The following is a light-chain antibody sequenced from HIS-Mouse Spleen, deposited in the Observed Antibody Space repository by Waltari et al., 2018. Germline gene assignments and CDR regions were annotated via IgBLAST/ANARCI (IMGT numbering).Light chain of an antibody. J-gene: IGKJ1*01. V-gene: IGKV3-20*01. Sequence: TQSPSSLSASVGDRVTITCRASQSISSYLNWYQQKPGQAPRRLIYGASSRATGIPDRFIGSGSGTDFTFTISRLEPEDFAVYYCQQYGSSPWTFGQGTKVEIK. CDR3: QQYGSSPWT. CDR2: GAS. CDR1: QSISSY.